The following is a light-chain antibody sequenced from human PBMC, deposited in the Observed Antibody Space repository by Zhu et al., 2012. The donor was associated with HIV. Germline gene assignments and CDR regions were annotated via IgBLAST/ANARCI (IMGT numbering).Light chain of an antibody. Sequence: IVLTQSPATLSLSPGERATVSCRASGSVRSFLAWYQQKPGQAPRLLIYDTSKRATGIPARFSGSGSGTDFTLTISSLEPEDFALYYCQQRSNWPLTFGGGTKVEMK. CDR1: GSVRSF. V-gene: IGKV3-11*01. J-gene: IGKJ4*01. CDR2: DTS. CDR3: QQRSNWPLT.